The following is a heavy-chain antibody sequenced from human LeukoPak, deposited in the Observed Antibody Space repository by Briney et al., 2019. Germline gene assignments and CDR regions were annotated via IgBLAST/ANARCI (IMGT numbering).Heavy chain of an antibody. Sequence: GGSLRLSCAASEFTSTSYGMHWVRQAPGRGLEWVTHISSDGVQKYYADSVKGRFTISRDNSNNTLFLQMNGLRPEDTAVYYCATDLGPQLGYDSWGQGTLVTVSS. CDR2: ISSDGVQK. CDR3: ATDLGPQLGYDS. D-gene: IGHD1-1*01. V-gene: IGHV3-30*03. CDR1: EFTSTSYG. J-gene: IGHJ4*02.